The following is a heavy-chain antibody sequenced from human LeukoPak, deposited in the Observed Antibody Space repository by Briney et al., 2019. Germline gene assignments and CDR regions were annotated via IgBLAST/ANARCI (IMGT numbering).Heavy chain of an antibody. CDR3: ARLPEPYYYYGMDV. CDR1: GFTFGSYS. J-gene: IGHJ6*02. V-gene: IGHV3-48*04. CDR2: ISSSGSTI. Sequence: GGSLRLSCAASGFTFGSYSMNWIRQAPGKGLEWVSYISSSGSTIYYADSVKGRFTISRDNAKNSLYLQMNSLRAEDTAVYYCARLPEPYYYYGMDVWGQGTTVTVSS.